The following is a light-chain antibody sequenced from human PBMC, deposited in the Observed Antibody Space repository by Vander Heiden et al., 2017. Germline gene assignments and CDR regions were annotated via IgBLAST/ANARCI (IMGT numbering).Light chain of an antibody. Sequence: TQSPSTLSASVGARVTISCRANPNLDFWLPRYQQSSGNGPQLLIYKASTLQSGVHPRSSGSGSGTESSLTISNLQEEDSAIYCRQQYERSWTFGPGTRVQVK. J-gene: IGKJ1*01. V-gene: IGKV1-5*03. CDR3: QQYERSWT. CDR2: KAS. CDR1: PNLDFW.